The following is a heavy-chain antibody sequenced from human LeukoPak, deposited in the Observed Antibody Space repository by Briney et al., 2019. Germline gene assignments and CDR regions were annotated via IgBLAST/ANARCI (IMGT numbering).Heavy chain of an antibody. D-gene: IGHD1-1*01. CDR1: GFTFSSIA. V-gene: IGHV3-23*01. CDR3: AKGQELDDGVFDS. J-gene: IGHJ4*02. Sequence: GGSLRLSCAASGFTFSSIAMTWVRQAPGKGLEWVSSIRSNGDTTYNADSVKGRFTISRDNSKNTLYLQMNSQRVEDTAIYYCAKGQELDDGVFDSWGQGTLVTVSS. CDR2: IRSNGDTT.